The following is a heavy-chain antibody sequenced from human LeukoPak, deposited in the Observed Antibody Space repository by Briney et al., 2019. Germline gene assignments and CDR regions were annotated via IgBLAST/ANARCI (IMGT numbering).Heavy chain of an antibody. V-gene: IGHV3-23*01. D-gene: IGHD3-10*01. CDR1: GFTFSSYA. CDR3: AKDRPYYYGSGSIFDY. CDR2: ISGSGGST. J-gene: IGHJ4*02. Sequence: PGGSLRLSCAASGFTFSSYAMSWVRQAPGKGLEWVSDISGSGGSTYYADSVKGRFTISRDNSKNTLYLQMNSLRAEDTAVYYCAKDRPYYYGSGSIFDYWGQGTPVTVSS.